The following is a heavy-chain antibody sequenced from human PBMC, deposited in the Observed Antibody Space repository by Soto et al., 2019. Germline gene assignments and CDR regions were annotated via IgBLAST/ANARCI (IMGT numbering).Heavy chain of an antibody. CDR2: IYWNDDK. CDR1: GFSFISSGVG. D-gene: IGHD2-21*01. Sequence: QITLKESGPTLVKPTQTLTLTCSFSGFSFISSGVGVAWIRQPPGEAVEWLASIYWNDDKRFTPSVSGRLTITKDTSKNQVVLTMTNMDSEDTATYYCAHSRDYRGFFDYWGQGTLVTVSS. J-gene: IGHJ4*02. V-gene: IGHV2-5*01. CDR3: AHSRDYRGFFDY.